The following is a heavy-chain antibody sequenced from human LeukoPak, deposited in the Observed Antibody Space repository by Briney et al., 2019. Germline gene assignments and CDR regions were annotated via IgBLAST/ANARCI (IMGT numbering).Heavy chain of an antibody. V-gene: IGHV3-74*01. CDR1: GFTFTTYW. CDR3: ARDAVDTANAV. D-gene: IGHD5-18*01. Sequence: GGSLRLSCAASGFTFTTYWMHWVRQAPGKGLVWVSHINSDGSITSYADSVKGRFTVSRDNAKNTLYLQMNSLRAEDTAVYYCARDAVDTANAVWGQGTTVTVSS. J-gene: IGHJ6*02. CDR2: INSDGSIT.